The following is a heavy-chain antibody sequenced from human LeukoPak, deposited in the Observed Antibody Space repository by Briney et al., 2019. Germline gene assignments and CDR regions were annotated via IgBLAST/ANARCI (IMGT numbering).Heavy chain of an antibody. V-gene: IGHV4-34*01. CDR1: GGSFSGYY. J-gene: IGHJ4*02. D-gene: IGHD4-17*01. CDR3: ARGQGTVTTH. CDR2: INHSGSA. Sequence: PSETLSLTCAVSGGSFSGYYWTWIRQPPGKGLEWIGEINHSGSANYNPSLRSRVTISLDTSKNQFSLKLSSVTAADTAVYYCARGQGTVTTHWGQGTLVTVSS.